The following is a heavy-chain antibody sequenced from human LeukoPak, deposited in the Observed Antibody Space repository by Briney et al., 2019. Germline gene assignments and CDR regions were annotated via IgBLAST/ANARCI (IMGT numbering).Heavy chain of an antibody. CDR3: ARSRGYSYGPFDY. CDR1: GFSFSDFY. J-gene: IGHJ4*02. D-gene: IGHD5-12*01. CDR2: ISSDGTTM. V-gene: IGHV3-11*01. Sequence: GGSLRLSCAVSGFSFSDFYMSWIRQAPGKGLEWVSYISSDGTTMYYADSVKGRFTVSRDNAKNSLYLQMNSLRAEDTAVYYCARSRGYSYGPFDYWGQGTLVTVSS.